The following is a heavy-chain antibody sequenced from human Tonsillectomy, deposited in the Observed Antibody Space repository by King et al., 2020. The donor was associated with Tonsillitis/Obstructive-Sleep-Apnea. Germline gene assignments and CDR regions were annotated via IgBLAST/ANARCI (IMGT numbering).Heavy chain of an antibody. V-gene: IGHV3-7*04. J-gene: IGHJ4*02. CDR3: TRDNYYCLGSYYKTPYLNYLDY. Sequence: VQLVESGGGLVQPGGSLRLSCAASRFIFSNYWMSWVRQAPGKGLEWVANIKQDGSEEYYVDSVKGRFTISRDNAKKSLYLQMNSLRAEDTAVYYCTRDNYYCLGSYYKTPYLNYLDYWGQGTLVTV. D-gene: IGHD3-10*01. CDR1: RFIFSNYW. CDR2: IKQDGSEE.